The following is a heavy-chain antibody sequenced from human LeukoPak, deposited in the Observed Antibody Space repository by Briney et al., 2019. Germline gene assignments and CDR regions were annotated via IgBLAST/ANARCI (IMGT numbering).Heavy chain of an antibody. J-gene: IGHJ4*02. CDR2: ISTSSSYI. CDR1: GFTFGDYY. D-gene: IGHD3-22*01. Sequence: GGSLRLSCAASGFTFGDYYMSWFRQAPGKGLEWVSSISTSSSYIYYADSVKGRFTISREDAKNSLYLQMSSLRAEDTAVYYCARINYYDSSGYVPFDYWGQGTLVTVSS. V-gene: IGHV3-11*06. CDR3: ARINYYDSSGYVPFDY.